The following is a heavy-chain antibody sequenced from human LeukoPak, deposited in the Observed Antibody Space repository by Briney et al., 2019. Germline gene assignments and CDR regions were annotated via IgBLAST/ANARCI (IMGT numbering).Heavy chain of an antibody. CDR2: ISAYNGNT. V-gene: IGHV1-18*01. Sequence: ASVKVSCKASGYTLTSYGISWVRQAPGQGLEWMGWISAYNGNTNYAQKLQGRVTMTTDTSTSTAYMELRSLRSDDTAVYYCARDASRYDFWSGYHTGGFDPWGQGTLVTVSS. CDR1: GYTLTSYG. D-gene: IGHD3-3*01. J-gene: IGHJ5*02. CDR3: ARDASRYDFWSGYHTGGFDP.